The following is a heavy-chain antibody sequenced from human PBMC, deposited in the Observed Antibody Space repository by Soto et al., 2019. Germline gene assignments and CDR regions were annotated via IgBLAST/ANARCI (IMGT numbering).Heavy chain of an antibody. Sequence: ASVKVSCKASGGTFSSSGISWVRQARGQGLEWMGGIIPTFKTTDYAQRFQGRVPITADESTRTVYMELSRLRFEDTAVYYCMTESGYSMFRGVMYYFDYWGQGTLVTVSS. CDR1: GGTFSSSG. V-gene: IGHV1-69*13. CDR2: IIPTFKTT. CDR3: MTESGYSMFRGVMYYFDY. D-gene: IGHD3-10*01. J-gene: IGHJ4*02.